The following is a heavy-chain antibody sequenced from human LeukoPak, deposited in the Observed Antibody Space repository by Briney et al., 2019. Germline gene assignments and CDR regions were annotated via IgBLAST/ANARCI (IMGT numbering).Heavy chain of an antibody. CDR1: GYTFTGYY. D-gene: IGHD3-10*01. CDR2: INPNSGGT. V-gene: IGHV1-2*02. Sequence: ASVTVSCKASGYTFTGYYMHWVRQAPGQGLEWMGWINPNSGGTNYAQKFQGRVTMTRDTSISTAYMELSRLRSDDTAVYYCARVPLLWFGEPTFDYWGQGTLVTVSS. CDR3: ARVPLLWFGEPTFDY. J-gene: IGHJ4*02.